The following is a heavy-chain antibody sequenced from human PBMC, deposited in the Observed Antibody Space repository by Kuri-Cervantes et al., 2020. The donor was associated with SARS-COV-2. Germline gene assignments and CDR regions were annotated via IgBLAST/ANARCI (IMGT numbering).Heavy chain of an antibody. D-gene: IGHD2-21*01. J-gene: IGHJ3*02. V-gene: IGHV3-7*03. CDR2: IKPDGSVK. CDR1: GFSVSREY. CDR3: ASAYGPRTLDI. Sequence: GGSLRLSCVASGFSVSREYMSWVRQAPGKGLEWLANIKPDGSVKSYVDSVKGRFTISRDNAKNSLYVQMDSLRAEDTAVYYCASAYGPRTLDIWGQGTMVTVSS.